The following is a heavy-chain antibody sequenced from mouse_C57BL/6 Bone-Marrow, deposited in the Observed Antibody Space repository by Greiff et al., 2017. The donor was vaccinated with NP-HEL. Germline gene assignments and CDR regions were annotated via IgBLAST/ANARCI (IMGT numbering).Heavy chain of an antibody. CDR1: GYSITSGYY. D-gene: IGHD2-10*02. V-gene: IGHV3-6*01. CDR2: ISYDGSN. J-gene: IGHJ2*01. CDR3: ARAYGNYLDY. Sequence: ESGPGLVKPSQSLSLTCSVTGYSITSGYYWNWIRRFPGNKLEWVGFISYDGSNNYSPSLKNRISITRDTSNNQFFLKLNSGTAEDAATYYCARAYGNYLDYWGQGTTLTVSS.